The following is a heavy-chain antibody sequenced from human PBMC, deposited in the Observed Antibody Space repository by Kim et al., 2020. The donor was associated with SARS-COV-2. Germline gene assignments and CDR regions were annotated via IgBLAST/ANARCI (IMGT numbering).Heavy chain of an antibody. CDR3: ARDRGWATLYYYYGMDV. V-gene: IGHV1-69*13. CDR1: GGTFSSYA. J-gene: IGHJ6*02. D-gene: IGHD3-10*01. Sequence: SVKVSCKASGGTFSSYAISWVRQAPGQGLEWMGGIIPIFGTANYAQKFQGRVTITADESTSTAYMELSSLRSEDTAVYYCARDRGWATLYYYYGMDVWGQGTTVTVSS. CDR2: IIPIFGTA.